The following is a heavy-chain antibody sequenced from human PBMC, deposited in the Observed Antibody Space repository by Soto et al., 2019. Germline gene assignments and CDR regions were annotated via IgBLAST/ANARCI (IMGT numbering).Heavy chain of an antibody. Sequence: QVQLQQWGAGLLKPSETLSLTCAVYGGSFSGYYWSWIRQPPGKGLEWIGEINLSGSTNYNPSLKTRVTISVDTSKNQFSLKLSSVTAADTAVYYCASVGAFGIGGSRPVDYWGQGTLVTVSS. D-gene: IGHD3-10*01. CDR3: ASVGAFGIGGSRPVDY. CDR2: INLSGST. CDR1: GGSFSGYY. V-gene: IGHV4-34*01. J-gene: IGHJ4*02.